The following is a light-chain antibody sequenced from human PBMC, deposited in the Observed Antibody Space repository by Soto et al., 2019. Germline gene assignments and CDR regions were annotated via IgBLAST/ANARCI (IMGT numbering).Light chain of an antibody. CDR1: QSIDYW. CDR3: QQYNGFSRT. V-gene: IGKV1-5*03. Sequence: DIQLTQSPSTLSAPAGDRATITCRASQSIDYWLAWYQQKPGKPPKLLIYKASSLETGVPPRFTGSGSGTEFTLTTSSLQVDDFATYYCQQYNGFSRTFGQGTKVDIK. J-gene: IGKJ1*01. CDR2: KAS.